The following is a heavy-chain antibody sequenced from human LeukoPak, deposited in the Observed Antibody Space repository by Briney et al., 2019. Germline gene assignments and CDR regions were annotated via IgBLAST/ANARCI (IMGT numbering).Heavy chain of an antibody. CDR2: IRSKAYGGTT. CDR1: GFTFGDYA. J-gene: IGHJ4*02. D-gene: IGHD4-23*01. Sequence: GGSLRLSCTASGFTFGDYAMSWFRQAPGKGLEWVGFIRSKAYGGTTEYAASVKGRFTISRDDSKSIAYLQMNSLETEDTAVYYCTRDYGGNPVDYWGQGTLVTVSS. V-gene: IGHV3-49*03. CDR3: TRDYGGNPVDY.